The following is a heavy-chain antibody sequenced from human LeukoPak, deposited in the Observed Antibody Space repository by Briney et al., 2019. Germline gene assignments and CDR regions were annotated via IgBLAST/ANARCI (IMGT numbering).Heavy chain of an antibody. CDR3: ASGLELDY. Sequence: GGSPRLSCAASGFTFRSYWMRWVRQAPGKGLEWVANIKQDGSEKNYVDSVKGRFTISRDNAKNSLYLQMNSLRAEDTAVYYCASGLELDYWGQGTLVTVSS. V-gene: IGHV3-7*03. CDR2: IKQDGSEK. CDR1: GFTFRSYW. J-gene: IGHJ4*02.